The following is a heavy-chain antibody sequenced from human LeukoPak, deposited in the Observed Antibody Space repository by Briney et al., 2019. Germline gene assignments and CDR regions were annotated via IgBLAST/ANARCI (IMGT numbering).Heavy chain of an antibody. Sequence: PSETLSLTCTVSGGSISSGGYYWGWIRQHPGKGLEWIGYIYYSGSTYYNPSLKSRVTISVDTSKNQFSLKLSSVTAADTAVYYCARDLCSSTSCYSHGMDVWGQGTTVTVSS. CDR2: IYYSGST. V-gene: IGHV4-31*03. CDR1: GGSISSGGYY. J-gene: IGHJ6*02. CDR3: ARDLCSSTSCYSHGMDV. D-gene: IGHD2-2*02.